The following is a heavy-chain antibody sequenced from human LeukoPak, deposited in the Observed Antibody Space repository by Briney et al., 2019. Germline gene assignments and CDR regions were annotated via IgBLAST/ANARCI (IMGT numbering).Heavy chain of an antibody. CDR3: ARDHKEYQLLWIFDY. V-gene: IGHV3-21*01. CDR1: GFTFSSYN. J-gene: IGHJ4*02. D-gene: IGHD2-2*01. CDR2: ISSSSSYI. Sequence: GGSLRPSCAASGFTFSSYNMDWVRQAPGKGLEWVSSISSSSSYIYYADSVKGRFTISRDNAKNSLYLQMNSLRAEDTAVYYCARDHKEYQLLWIFDYWGQGTLVTVSS.